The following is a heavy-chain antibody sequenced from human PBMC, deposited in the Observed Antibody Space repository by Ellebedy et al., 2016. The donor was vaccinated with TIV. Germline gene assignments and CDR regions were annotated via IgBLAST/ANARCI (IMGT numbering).Heavy chain of an antibody. CDR2: IFSNDEK. V-gene: IGHV2-26*01. CDR1: GGSISGYF. J-gene: IGHJ2*01. CDR3: ARTLGGYLREAAVFYWYFDL. Sequence: ETLSLTCAVSGGSISGYFWSWIRQPPGKALEWLAHIFSNDEKSYSTSLRTRLTISKDTSKSQVVLTMANVDTMDTATYYCARTLGGYLREAAVFYWYFDLWGRGTLVAVSS. D-gene: IGHD3-16*01.